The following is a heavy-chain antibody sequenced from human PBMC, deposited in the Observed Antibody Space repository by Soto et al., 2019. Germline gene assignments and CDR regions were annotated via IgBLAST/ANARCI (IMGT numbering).Heavy chain of an antibody. D-gene: IGHD3-3*01. CDR1: VGSVSCHY. CDR3: ARGHRITIFGIVRPYYGMDV. CDR2: IYDSGST. J-gene: IGHJ6*02. Sequence: PSETLSLTCAFYVGSVSCHYWNWIRQPPGKGLECIGEIYDSGSTNYNPSLKSRVTISVDTSKNQFSLKVTSVTAADTAVYYCARGHRITIFGIVRPYYGMDVWGQGTTVTVSS. V-gene: IGHV4-34*01.